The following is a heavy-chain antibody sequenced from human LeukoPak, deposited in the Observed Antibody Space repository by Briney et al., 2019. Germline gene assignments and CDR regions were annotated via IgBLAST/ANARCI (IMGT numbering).Heavy chain of an antibody. CDR3: ARGARYSGYFDY. D-gene: IGHD5-12*01. Sequence: PSETLSLTCAVYGGSFSGYYWSWIRQPPGKGLEWIGEINHSGSTNYNPSLKSRVTISVDTSKNQFSLKLSSVTAADTAVYYCARGARYSGYFDYWGQGTLVTVSS. V-gene: IGHV4-34*01. CDR2: INHSGST. CDR1: GGSFSGYY. J-gene: IGHJ4*02.